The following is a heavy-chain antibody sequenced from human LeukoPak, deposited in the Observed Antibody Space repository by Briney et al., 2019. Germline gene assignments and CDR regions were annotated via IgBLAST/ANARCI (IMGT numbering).Heavy chain of an antibody. V-gene: IGHV3-48*03. D-gene: IGHD4-17*01. J-gene: IGHJ1*01. Sequence: GGSLRLSCATSGFTLRSSEVNWVRQAPGKGLEWVSYISGTGNTIYYTDSVKGRFTISRDNAKNSLYLQMNSLRAEDTAVYYCARDSYNGDYVPGYFQHWGQGTLVTVSS. CDR1: GFTLRSSE. CDR3: ARDSYNGDYVPGYFQH. CDR2: ISGTGNTI.